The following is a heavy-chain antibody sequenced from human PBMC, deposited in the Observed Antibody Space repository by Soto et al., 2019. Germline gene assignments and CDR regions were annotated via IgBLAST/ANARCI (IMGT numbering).Heavy chain of an antibody. V-gene: IGHV4-61*01. CDR3: VSDYKRQSCGTNTCNSLDV. Sequence: SETLSLTCSVSGGSLTNDLYLWSWIGQPPGEGLEWIGYVHYSGRTDYNPSLRGRLTMSVDTSKNQFSLRLNSVTAADTAVYYCVSDYKRQSCGTNTCNSLDVWGQGTVVTVSS. D-gene: IGHD2-21*02. CDR1: GGSLTNDLYL. CDR2: VHYSGRT. J-gene: IGHJ6*02.